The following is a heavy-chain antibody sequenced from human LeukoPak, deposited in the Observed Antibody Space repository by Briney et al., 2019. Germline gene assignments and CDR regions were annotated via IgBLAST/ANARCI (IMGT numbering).Heavy chain of an antibody. CDR2: IYYSGSI. Sequence: SETLSLTCTVSGGSISSYYWSWIRQPPGKGLEWIGYIYYSGSINYNPSLKSRVTISVDTSKNQFSLKLSSVTAADTAVYYCARKGVVNADAFDIWGQGTMVTVSS. J-gene: IGHJ3*02. V-gene: IGHV4-59*08. D-gene: IGHD3-3*01. CDR1: GGSISSYY. CDR3: ARKGVVNADAFDI.